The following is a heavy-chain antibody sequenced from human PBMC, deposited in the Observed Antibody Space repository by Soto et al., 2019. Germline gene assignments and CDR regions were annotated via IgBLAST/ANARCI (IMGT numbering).Heavy chain of an antibody. CDR2: IYYSGST. V-gene: IGHV4-30-4*01. D-gene: IGHD1-26*01. CDR3: ASRRSRGRALLFDP. J-gene: IGHJ5*02. Sequence: SETLSLTCTVSGGSISSAGYYWSWFRQPPGKGLEWIGYIYYSGSTYHNPSLKSRVTISVDTSKNQFSLKLSSVTAADTAVYYCASRRSRGRALLFDPWGQGTLVTVSS. CDR1: GGSISSAGYY.